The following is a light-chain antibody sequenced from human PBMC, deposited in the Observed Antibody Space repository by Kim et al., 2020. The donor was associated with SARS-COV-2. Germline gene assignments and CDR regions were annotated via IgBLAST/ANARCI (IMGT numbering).Light chain of an antibody. CDR2: DAS. J-gene: IGKJ4*02. CDR3: QQNNSYPLT. V-gene: IGKV1-5*01. CDR1: QSISSW. Sequence: DIQMTQSPSTLSASVGDRVTITCRASQSISSWLAWYQQKPGKAPKLLIYDASSLESGVPSRFSGSGSGTEFTLTISSLQPDDFATYDCQQNNSYPLTFGEGTRLDIK.